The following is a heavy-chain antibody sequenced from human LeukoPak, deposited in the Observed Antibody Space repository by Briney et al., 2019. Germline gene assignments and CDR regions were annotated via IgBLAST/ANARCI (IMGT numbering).Heavy chain of an antibody. J-gene: IGHJ3*02. CDR1: GGSISSYY. V-gene: IGHV4-59*01. CDR2: IYYSGST. D-gene: IGHD3-10*01. CDR3: ARSSYYFGADAFDI. Sequence: SETLSLTCTVSGGSISSYYWSWIRQPPGKGLEWIGYIYYSGSTNYNPSLKSRVTISVDTSKTQFSLKRSSVTAADTAVYYCARSSYYFGADAFDIWGQGTMVTVSS.